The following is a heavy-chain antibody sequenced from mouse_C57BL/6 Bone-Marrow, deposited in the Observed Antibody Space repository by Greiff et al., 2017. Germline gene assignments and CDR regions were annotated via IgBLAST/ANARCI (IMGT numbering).Heavy chain of an antibody. V-gene: IGHV1-82*01. CDR3: ALDSAGGGCAY. D-gene: IGHD3-2*02. CDR1: GYAFSSSW. CDR2: IYPGDGDT. J-gene: IGHJ3*01. Sequence: VQLQQSGPELVKPGASVKISCKASGYAFSSSWMNWVKQRPGLGLEWIRRIYPGDGDTNYNGKFKGKATLTADTSSSTAYMQLSSLTSEESAVYFCALDSAGGGCAYWGQGTLVTVSA.